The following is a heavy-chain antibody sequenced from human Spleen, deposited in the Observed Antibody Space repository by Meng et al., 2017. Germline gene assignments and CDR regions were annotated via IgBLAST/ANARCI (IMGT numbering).Heavy chain of an antibody. CDR1: GGSLSGYY. CDR3: AKYDSQSHKSFDN. V-gene: IGHV4-34*01. Sequence: VQLQQWGAGLLKPSETLSLTCAVFGGSLSGYYCNWFRQPPGKGLEWIGGSDHFGNTIYNPSLKSRISMSVDMSKNQFSLKVNSVTAADTAVYYCAKYDSQSHKSFDNWGQGILVTVSS. CDR2: SDHFGNT. J-gene: IGHJ4*02. D-gene: IGHD3-16*01.